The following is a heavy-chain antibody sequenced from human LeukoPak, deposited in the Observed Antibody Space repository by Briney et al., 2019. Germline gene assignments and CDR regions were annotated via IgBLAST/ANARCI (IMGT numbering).Heavy chain of an antibody. CDR1: GFTFSSCA. J-gene: IGHJ4*02. Sequence: GGSLRLSCAASGFTFSSCAMNWVRQAPGKGLEWVSSISGRGASTYDADSVKGRFTISRDNSKNTLYLQMNSLRAEDTAIYYCAKDRYGDYSFDSWGQGTLVTVSS. D-gene: IGHD4-17*01. CDR2: ISGRGAST. CDR3: AKDRYGDYSFDS. V-gene: IGHV3-23*01.